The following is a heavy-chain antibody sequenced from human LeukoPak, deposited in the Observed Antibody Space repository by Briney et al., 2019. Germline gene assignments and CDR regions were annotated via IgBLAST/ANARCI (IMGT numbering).Heavy chain of an antibody. CDR1: GGINFNTNW. CDR3: TTVYTYGLYYFEY. D-gene: IGHD5-18*01. Sequence: GGSLRLSCAASGGINFNTNWMSWVRQAPGKGLEWVARIKGKSDGGTVDYAAPVKGTFTISRDDSKNTLYLQMNSLKTEDTAVYYCTTVYTYGLYYFEYWGQGTLVTVSS. CDR2: IKGKSDGGTV. J-gene: IGHJ4*02. V-gene: IGHV3-15*01.